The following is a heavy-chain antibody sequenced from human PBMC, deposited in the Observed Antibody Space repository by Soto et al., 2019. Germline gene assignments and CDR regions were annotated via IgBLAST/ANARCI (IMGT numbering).Heavy chain of an antibody. CDR2: ISGSGGST. Sequence: GGSLRLSCAASGFTFSSYAMSWVRQAPGKGLEWVSAISGSGGSTYYADSVKGRFTISRDNSKNTLYLQMNSLRAEDTAVYYCAKYKRVITQTNYYYYGMDVWGQGTTVTVSS. CDR1: GFTFSSYA. V-gene: IGHV3-23*01. J-gene: IGHJ6*02. CDR3: AKYKRVITQTNYYYYGMDV. D-gene: IGHD3-22*01.